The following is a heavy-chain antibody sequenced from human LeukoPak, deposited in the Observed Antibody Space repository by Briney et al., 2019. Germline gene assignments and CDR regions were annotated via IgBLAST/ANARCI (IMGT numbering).Heavy chain of an antibody. V-gene: IGHV3-48*01. CDR2: IDSFSTI. CDR1: GFTFSSYS. CDR3: AKEPLVVPAVLFDY. D-gene: IGHD2-2*01. Sequence: PGGSLRLSCAAPGFTFSSYSMNWVRQAPGKGLEWVSSIDSFSTIYYADSVKGRFTISRDDSKDSLFLQMNSLRAEDTAVYYCAKEPLVVPAVLFDYWGQGTLVTVSS. J-gene: IGHJ4*02.